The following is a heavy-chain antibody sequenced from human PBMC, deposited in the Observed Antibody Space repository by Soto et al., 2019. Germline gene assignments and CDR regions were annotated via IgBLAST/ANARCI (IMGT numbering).Heavy chain of an antibody. CDR3: ARVLRGYSYADFDY. CDR1: GYTFTSDG. Sequence: QVQLVQSGAEVKKPGASVKVSCKASGYTFTSDGIRWVRQAPGQGLEWMGWISAYNGNTNYAQKLQGRVTMTTETYTSTAYMELMSLISDDTAGYYGARVLRGYSYADFDYWGQVTLVTVSS. D-gene: IGHD5-18*01. J-gene: IGHJ4*02. V-gene: IGHV1-18*01. CDR2: ISAYNGNT.